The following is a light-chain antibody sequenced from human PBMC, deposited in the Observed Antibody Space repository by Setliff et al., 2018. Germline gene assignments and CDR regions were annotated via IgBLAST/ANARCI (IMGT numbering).Light chain of an antibody. CDR3: SSYTTSSLRV. V-gene: IGLV2-14*03. Sequence: QSALAQPASMSGSPGQSITISCTGTSSDIGAYTYVSWYQQPPGKAPKLLISDVSYRPSGVSHRFSGSKSGNTASLTISWLQAEDEADYYCSSYTTSSLRVFGGGTKVTVL. CDR1: SSDIGAYTY. CDR2: DVS. J-gene: IGLJ2*01.